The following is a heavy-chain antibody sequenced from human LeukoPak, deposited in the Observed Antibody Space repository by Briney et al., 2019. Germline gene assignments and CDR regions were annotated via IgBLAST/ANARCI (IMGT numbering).Heavy chain of an antibody. CDR1: GFTFSSFA. J-gene: IGHJ1*01. D-gene: IGHD3-10*01. V-gene: IGHV3-23*01. CDR3: AKLHTVQLRLWFGELLSYFQH. CDR2: VGGSGGST. Sequence: GGSLRLSCAASGFTFSSFAMSWVRQAPGKGLEWVASVGGSGGSTNYADSVKGRSTIFRDNSKNTLYLQMNSLRAEDTAVYYCAKLHTVQLRLWFGELLSYFQHWGQGTLVTVSS.